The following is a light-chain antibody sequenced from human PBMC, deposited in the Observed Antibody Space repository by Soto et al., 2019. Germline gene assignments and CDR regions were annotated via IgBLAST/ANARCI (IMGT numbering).Light chain of an antibody. Sequence: QSALTQPRSVSGSPGQSVTISCTGTTSDVGGHNYVSWYQQRPGKAPKLIIYDVSERPSGVPDRFSGSKSTNTAFLTISGLQAEDETDYYCCSYAGNYSWVFGGGTKLTVL. CDR1: TSDVGGHNY. J-gene: IGLJ3*02. CDR2: DVS. V-gene: IGLV2-11*01. CDR3: CSYAGNYSWV.